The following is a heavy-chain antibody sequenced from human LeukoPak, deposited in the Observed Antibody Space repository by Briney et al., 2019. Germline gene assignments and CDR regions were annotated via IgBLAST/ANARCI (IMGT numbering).Heavy chain of an antibody. CDR1: GGTFSSYA. V-gene: IGHV1-69*04. CDR2: IIPILGIA. Sequence: ASVKVSCKASGGTFSSYAISWVRQAPGQGLEWMGRIIPILGIANYAQKFQGRVTITADKSASTAYMELSSLRSEDTAVYYCARLMITFGGVIARYHDDYWGQGTLVTVSS. J-gene: IGHJ4*02. CDR3: ARLMITFGGVIARYHDDY. D-gene: IGHD3-16*02.